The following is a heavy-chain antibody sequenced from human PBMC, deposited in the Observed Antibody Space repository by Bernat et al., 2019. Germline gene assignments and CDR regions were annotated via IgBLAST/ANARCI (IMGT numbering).Heavy chain of an antibody. V-gene: IGHV1-2*04. J-gene: IGHJ6*03. CDR3: ARDQFTMGQGDRHYDMDV. CDR2: INPNSGGT. D-gene: IGHD3-10*01. Sequence: QVQLVQSGAEVKKPGSSVKVSCKASGYTFTGYYMHWVRQAPGQGLEWMGWINPNSGGTNYAQKFQGWVTMTRDTSISTAYMELSRLRSDDTAVYYCARDQFTMGQGDRHYDMDVWGKGTTVTVSS. CDR1: GYTFTGYY.